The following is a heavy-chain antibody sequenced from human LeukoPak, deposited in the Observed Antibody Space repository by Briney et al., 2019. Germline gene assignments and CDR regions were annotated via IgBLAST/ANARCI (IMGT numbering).Heavy chain of an antibody. D-gene: IGHD5-24*01. V-gene: IGHV3-30*03. J-gene: IGHJ4*02. CDR3: AREFGHNRWYFDY. Sequence: GGSLRLSCAASGFTFSSYAMSWVRQAPGKGLEWVTVVSADGRTQLYSDSVKGRFTVSRDNSLNTLHLQMNSLKTEDTAVYYCAREFGHNRWYFDYWGQGALVTVSS. CDR1: GFTFSSYA. CDR2: VSADGRTQ.